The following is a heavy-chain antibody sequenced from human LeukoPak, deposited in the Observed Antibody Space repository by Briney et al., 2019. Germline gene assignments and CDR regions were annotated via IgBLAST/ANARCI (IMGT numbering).Heavy chain of an antibody. D-gene: IGHD3-22*01. CDR3: AKDLDYYDSSGYYLPDY. J-gene: IGHJ4*02. Sequence: PGGSLRLSCAASGFTFSSYGMHWVRQAPGKGLEWVAVISYDGSNKYYADSVKGRFTISRDNSKNTLYLQMNSLRAEDTAVYYCAKDLDYYDSSGYYLPDYWGQGTLVTVPS. V-gene: IGHV3-30*18. CDR1: GFTFSSYG. CDR2: ISYDGSNK.